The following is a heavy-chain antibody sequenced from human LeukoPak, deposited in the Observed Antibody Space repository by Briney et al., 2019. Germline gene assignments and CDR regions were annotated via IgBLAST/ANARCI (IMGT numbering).Heavy chain of an antibody. CDR2: INPNSGGT. V-gene: IGHV1-2*06. Sequence: GSSVKVSCKASGGTFSSYAISWVRQAPGQGLEWMGRINPNSGGTNYAQKFQGRVTMTRDTSISTAYMELTRLRSDDTAVYYCARDTITMGINWFDPWGQGTLVTVSS. D-gene: IGHD3-10*01. CDR3: ARDTITMGINWFDP. CDR1: GGTFSSYA. J-gene: IGHJ5*02.